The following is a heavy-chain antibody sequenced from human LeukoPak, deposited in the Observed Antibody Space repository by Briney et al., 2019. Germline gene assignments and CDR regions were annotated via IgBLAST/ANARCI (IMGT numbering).Heavy chain of an antibody. CDR3: ARDRSLTNPVPRGP. Sequence: SETLSLTCTVPGGSISSGGYYWSWIRQHPGKGLEWIGYIYYSGSTYYNPSLKSRVTISVDTSKNQFSLKLSSVTAADTAVYYCARDRSLTNPVPRGPWGQGTLVTVSS. D-gene: IGHD2-8*01. CDR1: GGSISSGGYY. J-gene: IGHJ5*02. V-gene: IGHV4-31*03. CDR2: IYYSGST.